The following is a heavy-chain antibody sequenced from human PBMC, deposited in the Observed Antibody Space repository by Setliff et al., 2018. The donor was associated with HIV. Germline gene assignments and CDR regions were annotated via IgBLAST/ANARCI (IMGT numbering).Heavy chain of an antibody. CDR2: ISGSAGTT. D-gene: IGHD5-18*01. CDR1: GFTFSNYA. J-gene: IGHJ4*02. V-gene: IGHV3-23*01. CDR3: AKDVGKYSYASYFDY. Sequence: GGSLRLSCAASGFTFSNYAMSWVRQAPGKGLEWVSGISGSAGTTYYADSVKGRFTISRDNSKNTLYLQMNSLRAEDTAVYYCAKDVGKYSYASYFDYWGQGTLVTVSS.